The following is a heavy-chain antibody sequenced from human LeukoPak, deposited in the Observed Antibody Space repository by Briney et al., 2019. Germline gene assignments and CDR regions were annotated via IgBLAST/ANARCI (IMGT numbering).Heavy chain of an antibody. V-gene: IGHV3-21*03. CDR2: ISSRSNYI. Sequence: GGSLRLSCAASEFTFSTYSMNWVRQAPGKGLEWVSSISSRSNYIYYAGSVRGRFTISRDNAKNSLYLQMNSLRAEDTAVYYCARSLFDDSGGYMPPLGIHWGQGTLVTVSS. CDR3: ARSLFDDSGGYMPPLGIH. CDR1: EFTFSTYS. D-gene: IGHD3-22*01. J-gene: IGHJ4*02.